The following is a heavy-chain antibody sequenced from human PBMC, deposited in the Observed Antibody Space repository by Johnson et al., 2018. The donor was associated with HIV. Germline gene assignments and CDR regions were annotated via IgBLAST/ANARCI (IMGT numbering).Heavy chain of an antibody. J-gene: IGHJ3*02. CDR2: IRYDGSNK. CDR1: GFTFGIYG. Sequence: QEKLVESGGGVVQPGGSLRLSCAASGFTFGIYGMHWVRQAPGKGLELVAFIRYDGSNKYYADSVKGRFTISRDNSKNTLYLQINSLRAEDTAVFYCAKGKSSGRGAFDIWGQGTKVIVSS. V-gene: IGHV3-30*02. D-gene: IGHD6-19*01. CDR3: AKGKSSGRGAFDI.